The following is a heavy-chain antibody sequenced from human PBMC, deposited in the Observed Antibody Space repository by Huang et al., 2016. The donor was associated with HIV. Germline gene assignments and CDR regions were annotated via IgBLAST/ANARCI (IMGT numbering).Heavy chain of an antibody. J-gene: IGHJ3*02. D-gene: IGHD3-16*01. CDR2: VNYRGSA. Sequence: QVRLHQWGTGLVRPSETLSLTCAVYGGPLSGHYWSWVRLPPGGSLEWLGEVNYRGSAKYNPSLKSRLSMSIDTSKKQFVLKLGSVTAADTALYYCARSLMGEDPFDIWGQGTLVTVSS. CDR1: GGPLSGHY. V-gene: IGHV4-34*01. CDR3: ARSLMGEDPFDI.